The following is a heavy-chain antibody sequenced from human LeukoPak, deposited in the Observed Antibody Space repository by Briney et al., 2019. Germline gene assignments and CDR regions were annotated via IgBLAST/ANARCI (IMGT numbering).Heavy chain of an antibody. V-gene: IGHV1-2*02. Sequence: VASVKVSCKASGYTFTGFYMHWVRQAPGQGLEWMEWINPNSGGTNYAQKFQGRVTMTRDTSISTAYMELSRLRSDDTAVYYCARGRGIAAAGIGPIWGQGTMVTVSS. CDR3: ARGRGIAAAGIGPI. CDR2: INPNSGGT. J-gene: IGHJ3*02. CDR1: GYTFTGFY. D-gene: IGHD6-13*01.